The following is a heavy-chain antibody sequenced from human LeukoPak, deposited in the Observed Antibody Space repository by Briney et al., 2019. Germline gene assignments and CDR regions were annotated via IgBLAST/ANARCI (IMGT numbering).Heavy chain of an antibody. CDR3: ARDRKWELREFDY. CDR1: GYTFTSYA. D-gene: IGHD1-26*01. CDR2: INAGNGNT. Sequence: VASVKVSCKASGYTFTSYAMHWVRQAPGQRLKWMGWINAGNGNTKYSQKFQGRVTITRDTSASTAYMELSSLRSEDTAVYYCARDRKWELREFDYWGQGTLVTVSS. V-gene: IGHV1-3*01. J-gene: IGHJ4*02.